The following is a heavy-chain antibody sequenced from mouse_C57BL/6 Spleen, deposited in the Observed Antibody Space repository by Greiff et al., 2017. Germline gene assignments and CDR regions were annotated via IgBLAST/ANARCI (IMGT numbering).Heavy chain of an antibody. CDR1: GYTFTDYD. CDR2: IYPGSGNT. D-gene: IGHD2-4*01. Sequence: VQLQQSGAELVRPGASVKLSCKASGYTFTDYDINWVKQRPGQGLEWIARIYPGSGNTYYNEKFKGKATLTADKSSSTAYMQLSSLTSEDSAVYFCARGGYDYDKFADWGQGTLVTVSA. V-gene: IGHV1-76*01. J-gene: IGHJ3*01. CDR3: ARGGYDYDKFAD.